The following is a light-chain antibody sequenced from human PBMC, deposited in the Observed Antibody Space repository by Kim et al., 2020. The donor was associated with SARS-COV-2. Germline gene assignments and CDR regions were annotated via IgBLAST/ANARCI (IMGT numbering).Light chain of an antibody. J-gene: IGKJ1*01. CDR2: GAS. V-gene: IGKV3D-7*01. CDR3: QQDYNLPT. Sequence: LAPRERVTRSCRASQSVSSSYLTWYQQKPGQAPRLLIYGASTRATGIPARFSGSGSGTDFTLTISSLQPEDFAVYYCQQDYNLPTFGQGTKVDIK. CDR1: QSVSSSY.